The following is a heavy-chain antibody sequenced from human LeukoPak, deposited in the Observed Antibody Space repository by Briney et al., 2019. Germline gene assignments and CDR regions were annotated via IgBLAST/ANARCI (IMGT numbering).Heavy chain of an antibody. CDR1: GYTFTGYY. D-gene: IGHD6-6*01. Sequence: ASVKVSCKASGYTFTGYYMHWVRQAPGQGLEWMARINPNSGGTNYAQKFQGRVTMTRDTSISTAYMELSRLRSDDTAVYYCARDIQQLADAFDIWGQGTMVTVSS. V-gene: IGHV1-2*06. J-gene: IGHJ3*02. CDR3: ARDIQQLADAFDI. CDR2: INPNSGGT.